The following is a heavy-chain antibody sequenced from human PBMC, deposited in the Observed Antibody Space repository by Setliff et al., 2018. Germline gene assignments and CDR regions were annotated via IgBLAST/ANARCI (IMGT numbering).Heavy chain of an antibody. CDR1: GYTFTSYG. CDR3: AIVVGSGGNGGHWYFDL. CDR2: ISAYNGNT. J-gene: IGHJ2*01. Sequence: ASVKVSCKASGYTFTSYGISWVRQAPGQGLEWMGWISAYNGNTNYAQKLQGRVTMTTDTSTSTAYMELRSLRSDDTAVYYCAIVVGSGGNGGHWYFDLWGRGTLVTVSS. D-gene: IGHD2-15*01. V-gene: IGHV1-18*01.